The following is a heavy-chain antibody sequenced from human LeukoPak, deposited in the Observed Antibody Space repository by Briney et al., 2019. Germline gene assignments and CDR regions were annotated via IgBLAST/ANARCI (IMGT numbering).Heavy chain of an antibody. CDR3: ARALVTAILYED. J-gene: IGHJ4*02. CDR2: IYYSGST. Sequence: SSETLSLTCTVSGGSISSYYWSWIRQPPGKGLEWIGYIYYSGSTNYNPSLKSRVTISVDTSKNQFSLKLSSVTAADTAVYYCARALVTAILYEDWGQGTLVTVSS. CDR1: GGSISSYY. V-gene: IGHV4-59*01. D-gene: IGHD2-21*02.